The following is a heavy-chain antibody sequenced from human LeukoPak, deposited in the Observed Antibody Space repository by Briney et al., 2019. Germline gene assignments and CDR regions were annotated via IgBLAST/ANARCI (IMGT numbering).Heavy chain of an antibody. CDR1: GGSISSSSYY. J-gene: IGHJ4*02. Sequence: SETLSLTCTVSGGSISSSSYYWGWIRQPPGKGLEWIGSIYYSGSTYYNPSLKSRVTISVDTSKNQFSLKLSSVTAADTAVYYCGRGLMDWYLHYWGQGTLVTVSS. CDR2: IYYSGST. V-gene: IGHV4-39*01. D-gene: IGHD3/OR15-3a*01. CDR3: GRGLMDWYLHY.